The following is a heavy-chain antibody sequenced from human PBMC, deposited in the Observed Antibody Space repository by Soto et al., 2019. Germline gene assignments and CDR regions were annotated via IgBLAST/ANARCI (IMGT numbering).Heavy chain of an antibody. CDR1: GFAASSNY. V-gene: IGHV3-66*01. D-gene: IGHD1-7*01. CDR3: ARSRTGTTYGGMDV. CDR2: IHSGGYT. J-gene: IGHJ6*02. Sequence: EVQLAEAVGALVQPGVSLRLSCAASGFAASSNYMTWVRQAPGKGLAWVSVIHSGGYTHYADSVRGRFTISRDNSKNTLYLQMNSLRAEDTAVYYCARSRTGTTYGGMDVWGQGTTVTVSS.